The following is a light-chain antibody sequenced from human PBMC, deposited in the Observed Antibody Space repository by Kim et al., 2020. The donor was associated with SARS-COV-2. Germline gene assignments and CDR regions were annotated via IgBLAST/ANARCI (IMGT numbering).Light chain of an antibody. CDR1: QGISSY. J-gene: IGKJ4*01. V-gene: IGKV1-9*01. CDR2: AAS. CDR3: QQLNSYF. Sequence: DIQLTQSPSFLSASVGDRVTITCRASQGISSYLAWYQQKPGKAPKLLIYAASTLQSGVPSRFSGSGSGTEFTLTISSLQPEDFATYYCQQLNSYFFGGGNKVEIK.